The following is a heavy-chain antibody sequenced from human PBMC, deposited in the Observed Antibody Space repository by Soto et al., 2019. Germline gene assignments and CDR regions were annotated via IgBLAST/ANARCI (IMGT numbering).Heavy chain of an antibody. Sequence: EVQLLESGGGLVQPGGSLRLSCAASGFTFSSYAMSWVRQAPGKGLEWVSAISGSGGSTYYADSVKGRFTISRDNSKNTLYPQMNSLRAEDTAVYYCAKDPGYGDYGGDYWGQGTLVTVSS. D-gene: IGHD4-17*01. CDR1: GFTFSSYA. J-gene: IGHJ4*02. CDR3: AKDPGYGDYGGDY. CDR2: ISGSGGST. V-gene: IGHV3-23*01.